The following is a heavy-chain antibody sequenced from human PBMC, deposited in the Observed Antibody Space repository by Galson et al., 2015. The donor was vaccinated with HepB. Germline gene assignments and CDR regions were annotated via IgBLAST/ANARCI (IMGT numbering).Heavy chain of an antibody. D-gene: IGHD3-10*01. CDR3: ARHTGRVRGVFKNREWSDYYYYYMDV. J-gene: IGHJ6*03. CDR1: GYSFTSYW. V-gene: IGHV5-51*01. Sequence: QSGAEVKKPGESLKISCKGSGYSFTSYWIGWVRQMPRKGLEWMGIIYPGDSDTRYSPSFQGQVTISADKSISTAYLQWSSLKASDTAMYYCARHTGRVRGVFKNREWSDYYYYYMDVWGKGTTVTVSS. CDR2: IYPGDSDT.